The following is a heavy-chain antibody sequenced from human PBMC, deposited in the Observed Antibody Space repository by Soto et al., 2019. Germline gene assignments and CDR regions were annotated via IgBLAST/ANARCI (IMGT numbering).Heavy chain of an antibody. CDR3: AREISYYDRSGYYSVYFEY. J-gene: IGHJ4*02. Sequence: QVQLQESGPGLVKPSQTLSLTCTVSGGSISSGGYYWSWIRQHPGKGLEWIGYIYYSGSTYYNPSLKRRVTLSVDTSKNQFSLKLSSVTAADTAVYYCAREISYYDRSGYYSVYFEYWGQGTLVTVSS. V-gene: IGHV4-31*03. CDR1: GGSISSGGYY. CDR2: IYYSGST. D-gene: IGHD3-22*01.